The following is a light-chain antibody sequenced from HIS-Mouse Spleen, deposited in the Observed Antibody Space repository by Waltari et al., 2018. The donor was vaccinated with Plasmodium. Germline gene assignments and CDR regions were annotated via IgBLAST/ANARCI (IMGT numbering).Light chain of an antibody. CDR1: HSISSW. CDR3: QQYNSYQ. V-gene: IGKV1-5*03. Sequence: DIQMPQSPSPLSAPVGDRVSITCLASHSISSWLAWYQQKPGKAPKLLIYKPSSLESGGPSRFSGSGSGTEFTLTISSLQPDDFATYYCQQYNSYQFGQGTKVEIK. CDR2: KPS. J-gene: IGKJ1*01.